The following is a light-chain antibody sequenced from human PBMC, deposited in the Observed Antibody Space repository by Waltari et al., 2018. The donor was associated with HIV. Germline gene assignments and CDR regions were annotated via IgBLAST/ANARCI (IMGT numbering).Light chain of an antibody. J-gene: IGLJ3*02. Sequence: QSVFTQPPSVSARSGQKVTISCSGSSSNIGNNIVSWYQQPPGIAPKLLIYDNTRRPAGNPDRFAGSKSGTSATLAITGLQTGDEADYYCGTWDGSLNVWVFGGGTKVTV. V-gene: IGLV1-51*01. CDR3: GTWDGSLNVWV. CDR2: DNT. CDR1: SSNIGNNI.